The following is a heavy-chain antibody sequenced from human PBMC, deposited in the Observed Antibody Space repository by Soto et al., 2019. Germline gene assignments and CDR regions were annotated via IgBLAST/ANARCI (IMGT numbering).Heavy chain of an antibody. CDR1: GFTFSSYG. D-gene: IGHD2-2*02. CDR3: AKDHTESPFDY. V-gene: IGHV3-30*18. J-gene: IGHJ4*02. CDR2: ISYDGSNK. Sequence: GGSLRLSCAASGFTFSSYGMHWVRQAPGKGLEWVAVISYDGSNKYYADSVKGRFTISRDNSKNTLYLQMNSLRAEDTAVYYCAKDHTESPFDYWGQGTLVTVSS.